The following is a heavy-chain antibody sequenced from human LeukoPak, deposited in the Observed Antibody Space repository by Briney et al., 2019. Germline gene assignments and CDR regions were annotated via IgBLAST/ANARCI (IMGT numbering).Heavy chain of an antibody. V-gene: IGHV3-7*01. Sequence: GGSLRLSCAASGFTFSTYWMSWVRQAPGKGLEWVANIRQDGSDKYYVDSVKGRFTISRDNARNSLYLQMNSLRAEDTAVYYCARDGGSAIPFDYWGQGTLVTVSS. CDR1: GFTFSTYW. CDR3: ARDGGSAIPFDY. J-gene: IGHJ4*02. CDR2: IRQDGSDK.